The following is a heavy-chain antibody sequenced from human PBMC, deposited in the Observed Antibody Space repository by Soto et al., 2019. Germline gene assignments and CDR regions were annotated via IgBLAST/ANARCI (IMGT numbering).Heavy chain of an antibody. Sequence: PSETLSLTCAVYGGSFSGYYWSWIRQPPGKGLEWIGYIYHTGRANHNPSLKSRVTISVDTSKNQFSLKLSSVTAADTAVYYCARIVDFWSGYSRYYFDYWGQGTLVTVSS. D-gene: IGHD3-3*01. V-gene: IGHV4-34*01. CDR1: GGSFSGYY. CDR3: ARIVDFWSGYSRYYFDY. CDR2: IYHTGRA. J-gene: IGHJ4*02.